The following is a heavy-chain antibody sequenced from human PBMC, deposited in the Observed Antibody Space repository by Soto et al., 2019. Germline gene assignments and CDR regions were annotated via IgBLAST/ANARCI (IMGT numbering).Heavy chain of an antibody. Sequence: QVQLVQSGAEVKKPGSSVKVSCKASGGTFSSYAISWVRQAPGQGLEWMGGIIPIFGTANYAQKFQGRVTITADESTSTAYMERSSLRSEDTAVYYCARCRDGYNFHCPVVYYYYGMDGWGQGTTVTVSS. V-gene: IGHV1-69*12. J-gene: IGHJ6*02. CDR1: GGTFSSYA. CDR2: IIPIFGTA. D-gene: IGHD5-12*01. CDR3: ARCRDGYNFHCPVVYYYYGMDG.